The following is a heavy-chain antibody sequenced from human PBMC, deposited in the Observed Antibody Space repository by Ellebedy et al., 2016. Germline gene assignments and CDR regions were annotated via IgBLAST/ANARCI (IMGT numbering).Heavy chain of an antibody. J-gene: IGHJ4*02. CDR3: ARVLAGVGPGQDSFDY. V-gene: IGHV3-74*01. CDR2: SNSDGTVT. CDR1: GFTFSGYW. D-gene: IGHD1-26*01. Sequence: GGSLRLSXAASGFTFSGYWMHWVRQAPGKGLVWVSRSNSDGTVTTYADSVQGRFTISKDNAKNTLFLQMNSLRAEDTAVYYCARVLAGVGPGQDSFDYWGQGILVTVSS.